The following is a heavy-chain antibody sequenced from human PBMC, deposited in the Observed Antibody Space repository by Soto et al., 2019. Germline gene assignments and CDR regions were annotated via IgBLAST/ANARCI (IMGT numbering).Heavy chain of an antibody. V-gene: IGHV3-23*01. D-gene: IGHD6-19*01. CDR2: LSGSGVSA. Sequence: GGSLRLSCAASGFTFSNYAMTWVRQAPGKGLEWVSHLSGSGVSADYAESVKGRFTISRDNSKNTLYLKMNNLRAEDTALYYCAKTGGSAWHLTYWGQGTLVTVSS. J-gene: IGHJ4*02. CDR1: GFTFSNYA. CDR3: AKTGGSAWHLTY.